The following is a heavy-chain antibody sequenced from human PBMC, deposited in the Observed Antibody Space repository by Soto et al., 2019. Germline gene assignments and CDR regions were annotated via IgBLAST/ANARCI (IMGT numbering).Heavy chain of an antibody. CDR3: ARGRYGDY. Sequence: QVHLVQSGAEVKKPGASVKVSCKGSGYAFTTYGITWVRQAPGQGLEWMGWISAHNGNTNYAQKLQGRVTATRDTSTSTAYMELRSLGSDDTAVYYCARGRYGDYWGQGALVTVSS. J-gene: IGHJ4*02. V-gene: IGHV1-18*01. D-gene: IGHD1-1*01. CDR1: GYAFTTYG. CDR2: ISAHNGNT.